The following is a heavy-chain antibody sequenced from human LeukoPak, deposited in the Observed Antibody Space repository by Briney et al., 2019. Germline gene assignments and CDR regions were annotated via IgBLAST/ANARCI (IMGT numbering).Heavy chain of an antibody. Sequence: ASETLSLTCSVSGGSISSFYWSWVRQAPGKGLEWIGYIYNSGSTTYSPSLESRVTISVDTSKNQFSLKLTSVTTEDTAVYYCAKDLAIVVVNNFDYWGQGTLVTVSS. CDR3: AKDLAIVVVNNFDY. CDR2: IYNSGST. CDR1: GGSISSFY. V-gene: IGHV4-59*01. J-gene: IGHJ4*02. D-gene: IGHD3-22*01.